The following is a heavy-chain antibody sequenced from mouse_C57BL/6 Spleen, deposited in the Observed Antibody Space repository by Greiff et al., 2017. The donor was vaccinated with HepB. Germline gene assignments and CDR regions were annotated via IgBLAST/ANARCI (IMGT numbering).Heavy chain of an antibody. J-gene: IGHJ3*01. Sequence: QVQLKESGPELVKPGASVKLSCKASGYTFTSYDINWVKQRPGQGLEWIGWIYPRDGSTKYNEKFKGKATLTVDTSSSTAYMELHSLTSEDSAVYFCAREEGDYYGSSPWFAYWGQGTLVTVSA. CDR2: IYPRDGST. CDR1: GYTFTSYD. D-gene: IGHD1-1*01. CDR3: AREEGDYYGSSPWFAY. V-gene: IGHV1-85*01.